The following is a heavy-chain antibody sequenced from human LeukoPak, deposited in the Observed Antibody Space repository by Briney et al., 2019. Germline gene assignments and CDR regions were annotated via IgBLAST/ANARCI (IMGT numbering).Heavy chain of an antibody. V-gene: IGHV3-30*02. CDR3: AKDGWDY. D-gene: IGHD2-2*03. J-gene: IGHJ4*02. CDR1: GFTFSRYG. CDR2: IRRDGSNN. Sequence: PGGSLRLSCKASGFTFSRYGMHWVRQAPGKGLDWVAFIRRDGSNNYYADSVKGRFTISRDNSKNTLSLQMNSLRAEDTAVYYCAKDGWDYWGQGTLVTVSS.